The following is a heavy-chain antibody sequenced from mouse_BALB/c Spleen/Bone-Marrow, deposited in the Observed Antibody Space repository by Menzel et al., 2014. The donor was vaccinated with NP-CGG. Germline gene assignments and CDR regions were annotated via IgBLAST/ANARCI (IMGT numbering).Heavy chain of an antibody. Sequence: DVKLQESGPSLVKPSQTLSLTCSVTGDSITSGYWNWVRKFPGNKLEYMGYISYSGSTYYNPSLKSRISITRDTSKNQYYPQMNSVTTEDTATYYCARYKGYYDHDGDYFDYWGQGTTLTVSS. D-gene: IGHD2-4*01. CDR2: ISYSGST. J-gene: IGHJ2*01. V-gene: IGHV3-8*02. CDR1: GDSITSGY. CDR3: ARYKGYYDHDGDYFDY.